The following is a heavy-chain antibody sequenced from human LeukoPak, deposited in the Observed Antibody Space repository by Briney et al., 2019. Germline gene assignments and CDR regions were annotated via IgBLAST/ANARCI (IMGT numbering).Heavy chain of an antibody. CDR2: INEDGSEK. CDR1: GFTFSNYW. J-gene: IGHJ4*02. Sequence: GGSLRLSCVASGFTFSNYWMSWVRQAPGKGLEWVANINEDGSEKYYVESLKGRFTISRDNAKNSLYLQVYSLRAEDTAVYYCARDSVHGYYDSSGYSALFDSWGQGTLVTVSS. D-gene: IGHD3-22*01. CDR3: ARDSVHGYYDSSGYSALFDS. V-gene: IGHV3-7*01.